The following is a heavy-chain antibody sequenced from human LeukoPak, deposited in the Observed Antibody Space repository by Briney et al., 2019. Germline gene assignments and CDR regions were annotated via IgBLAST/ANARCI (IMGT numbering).Heavy chain of an antibody. CDR1: GGTFSSYA. D-gene: IGHD5-18*01. J-gene: IGHJ1*01. Sequence: EASVKVSCKASGGTFSSYAISWVRQAPGQGLEWMGRIIPILGIANYAQKFQGRVTITADKSTSTAYMELSSLRSEDTAVYYCARDSVDTAMVTYFQHWGQGTLVTVSS. CDR2: IIPILGIA. CDR3: ARDSVDTAMVTYFQH. V-gene: IGHV1-69*04.